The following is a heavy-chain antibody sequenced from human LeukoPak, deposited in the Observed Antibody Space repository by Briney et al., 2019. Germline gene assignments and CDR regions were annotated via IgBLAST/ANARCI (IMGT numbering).Heavy chain of an antibody. V-gene: IGHV3-66*01. CDR3: ARGRVSVYSSSWYYGH. Sequence: GGSLRLSCAASGFTVSNNYMSWVRQAPGKGLEWVSVIYSGGSTYYADSVKGRFTISRDNSKNTLYLQMNSLRAEDTAVYYCARGRVSVYSSSWYYGHWGQGTLVTVSS. D-gene: IGHD6-13*01. J-gene: IGHJ4*02. CDR1: GFTVSNNY. CDR2: IYSGGST.